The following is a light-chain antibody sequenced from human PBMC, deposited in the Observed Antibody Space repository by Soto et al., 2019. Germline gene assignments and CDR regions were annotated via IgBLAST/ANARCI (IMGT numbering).Light chain of an antibody. J-gene: IGKJ1*01. V-gene: IGKV3-15*01. CDR1: QSVGSN. Sequence: EIVTTPSLDTLSVSPGERATLSCRASQSVGSNLAWYQQKPGQAPRLLIYGASTRATGIPARFSGSGSGTEFTLTISSLQSEDFAVYYCQQYNNWPKMFGQGTKEKI. CDR2: GAS. CDR3: QQYNNWPKM.